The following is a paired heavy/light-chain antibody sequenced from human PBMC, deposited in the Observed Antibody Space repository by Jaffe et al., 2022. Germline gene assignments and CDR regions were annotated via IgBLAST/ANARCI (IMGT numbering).Heavy chain of an antibody. V-gene: IGHV3-49*04. J-gene: IGHJ4*02. CDR2: IRRKADGGTT. D-gene: IGHD6-19*01. CDR1: GFTFGDSG. CDR3: TRVNPRYRSAWFSDY. Sequence: DVQLVESGGGLVQPGRSLRVACSGSGFTFGDSGVSWVRQAPGKGLEWVGFIRRKADGGTTEYAASVKGRFTISRDDSKSIAYLQMNSLQTEDTATYYCTRVNPRYRSAWFSDYWGQGTLVTVSS.
Light chain of an antibody. CDR3: QSYDNNNQV. CDR2: GDN. CDR1: SGSIASNF. Sequence: NFVLTQPHSVSESPGKTVTISCTRSSGSIASNFVQWYQQRPGSSPTTIIYGDNQRPSGVPDRFSGSIDSSSNSASLTISGLTTEDEADYYCQSYDNNNQVFGGGTKLTV. V-gene: IGLV6-57*01. J-gene: IGLJ3*02.